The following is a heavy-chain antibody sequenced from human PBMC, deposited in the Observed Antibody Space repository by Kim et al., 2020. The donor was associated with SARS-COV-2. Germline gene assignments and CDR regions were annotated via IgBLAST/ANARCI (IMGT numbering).Heavy chain of an antibody. CDR2: IYQSGST. Sequence: SETLSLTCAVSGGSISSSNWWSWVRQPPGKGLEWIGEIYQSGSTNYNPSLKSRVTISVDKSKNQFSLKLSSVTAADTAVYYCARDYYDILTGYYHGLDYWGRGTLVTVSS. J-gene: IGHJ4*02. CDR3: ARDYYDILTGYYHGLDY. V-gene: IGHV4-4*02. D-gene: IGHD3-9*01. CDR1: GGSISSSNW.